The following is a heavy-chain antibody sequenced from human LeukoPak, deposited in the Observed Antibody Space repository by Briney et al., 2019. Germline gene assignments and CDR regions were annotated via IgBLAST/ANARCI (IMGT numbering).Heavy chain of an antibody. CDR2: VKRDGSKE. CDR3: ARETMVRGVLTGHYFDY. J-gene: IGHJ4*02. Sequence: GGSLRLSCAASGFTFSSHWMNWVRQAPGRGLEWVASVKRDGSKEYYVDSVKGRFTISRDNAKNSLTLQMNSLTAEDTAVYYCARETMVRGVLTGHYFDYWGQGTLVTVSS. V-gene: IGHV3-7*03. CDR1: GFTFSSHW. D-gene: IGHD3-10*01.